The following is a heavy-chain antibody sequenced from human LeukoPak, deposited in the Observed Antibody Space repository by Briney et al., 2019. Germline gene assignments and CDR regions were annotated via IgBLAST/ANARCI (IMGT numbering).Heavy chain of an antibody. J-gene: IGHJ3*02. CDR1: GFTFSSYW. V-gene: IGHV3-74*01. CDR2: INSDGSST. Sequence: GGSLRLSCAASGFTFSSYWMHWVRQAPGKGLVWVSRINSDGSSTSYADSVKGRFTISRDNAKNTLYLQMNSLRAEDTAVYYCARERILTGFYAFDIWGQGTMVTVSS. CDR3: ARERILTGFYAFDI. D-gene: IGHD3-9*01.